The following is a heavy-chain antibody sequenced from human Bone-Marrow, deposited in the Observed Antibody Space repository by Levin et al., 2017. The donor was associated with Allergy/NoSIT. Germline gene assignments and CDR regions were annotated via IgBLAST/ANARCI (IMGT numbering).Heavy chain of an antibody. Sequence: GGSLRLSCAASGFTFSSYAMHWVRQAPGKGLEWVAVISYDGSNKYYADSVKGRFTISRDNSKNTLYLQMNSLRAEDTAVYYCARDALAGVLLWFGEFGGMDVWGQGTTVTVSS. V-gene: IGHV3-30-3*01. D-gene: IGHD3-10*01. CDR1: GFTFSSYA. CDR3: ARDALAGVLLWFGEFGGMDV. J-gene: IGHJ6*02. CDR2: ISYDGSNK.